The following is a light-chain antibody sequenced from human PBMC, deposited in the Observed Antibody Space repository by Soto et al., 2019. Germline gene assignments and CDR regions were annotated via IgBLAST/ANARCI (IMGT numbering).Light chain of an antibody. CDR2: RSS. Sequence: EVVLTQSPGTLPLSPGERATLSCRASESVRNNYLAWYQQKPGQSPKLLIFRSSDRATGIPDMFSGSGSGTDLTLTISSLEPEDFAVYDCQQYDSSPPYTFGQRTKLDTK. CDR3: QQYDSSPPYT. J-gene: IGKJ2*01. CDR1: ESVRNNY. V-gene: IGKV3-20*01.